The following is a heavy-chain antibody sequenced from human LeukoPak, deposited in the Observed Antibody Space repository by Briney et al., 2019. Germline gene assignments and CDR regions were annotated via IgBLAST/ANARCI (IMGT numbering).Heavy chain of an antibody. CDR1: GFTFSSYA. Sequence: GGSLRLSCAASGFTFSSYAMHWVRQAPGKGLEWAAVISCDGSNKYYADSVKGRFTISRDNSKNTLYLQMNSLRDEDTAVYYCARAEEQRWGYVDYWGQGTLVTVSS. V-gene: IGHV3-30-3*01. J-gene: IGHJ4*02. CDR2: ISCDGSNK. D-gene: IGHD5-24*01. CDR3: ARAEEQRWGYVDY.